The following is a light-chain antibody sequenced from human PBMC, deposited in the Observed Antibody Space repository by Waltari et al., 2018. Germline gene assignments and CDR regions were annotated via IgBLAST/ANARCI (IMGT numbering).Light chain of an antibody. J-gene: IGKJ1*01. Sequence: DIQMTQSPPSLSASVGDGVTITCRASQTISSYLNWYQEKRGKATKLLISAASRLQSGVPSRFNASGFGTDFTLTISSLHPEEFAIYYCQQSYMTPRTFGRGTKVEV. CDR3: QQSYMTPRT. CDR2: AAS. V-gene: IGKV1-39*01. CDR1: QTISSY.